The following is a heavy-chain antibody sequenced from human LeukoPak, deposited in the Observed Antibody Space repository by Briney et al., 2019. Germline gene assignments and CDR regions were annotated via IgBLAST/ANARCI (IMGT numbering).Heavy chain of an antibody. CDR2: ISSRGRTI. V-gene: IGHV3-48*03. CDR3: ARDSGGHNYALDGFDI. D-gene: IGHD5-24*01. CDR1: GFTFSTSE. J-gene: IGHJ3*02. Sequence: PGGSLRLSCAASGFTFSTSEMNWVRQAPGKGLAWISYISSRGRTIFYADSVKGRFIISGDNAKNSLYLQMNSLRAEDTAVYYCARDSGGHNYALDGFDIWGQGTMVTVSS.